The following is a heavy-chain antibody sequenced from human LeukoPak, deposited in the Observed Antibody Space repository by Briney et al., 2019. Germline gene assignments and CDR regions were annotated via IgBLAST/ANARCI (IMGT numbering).Heavy chain of an antibody. Sequence: ASVKVSFKASGYTFTGYYMHWVRQAPGQGLEWMGWINPNSGGTNYAQKFQGRATMTRDTSISTAYMELSRLRSDDTAVYYCASGRTYCGGDCLPSDAFDIWGQGTMVTVSS. CDR3: ASGRTYCGGDCLPSDAFDI. J-gene: IGHJ3*02. CDR1: GYTFTGYY. V-gene: IGHV1-2*02. D-gene: IGHD2-21*01. CDR2: INPNSGGT.